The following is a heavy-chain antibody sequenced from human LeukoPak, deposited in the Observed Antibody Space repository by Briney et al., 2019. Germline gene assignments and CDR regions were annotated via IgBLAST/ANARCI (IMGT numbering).Heavy chain of an antibody. D-gene: IGHD3-10*01. CDR3: ARRGGSGRSFDY. CDR2: IYYSGST. V-gene: IGHV4-61*08. CDR1: GASVSSGGYY. J-gene: IGHJ4*02. Sequence: SETLSLTCTVSGASVSSGGYYWGWLRQPPGKGLEWIGYIYYSGSTNYDPSLKSRVTISVDTSKNQFSLKVSSVTAADTAVYYCARRGGSGRSFDYWGQGTLVTVSS.